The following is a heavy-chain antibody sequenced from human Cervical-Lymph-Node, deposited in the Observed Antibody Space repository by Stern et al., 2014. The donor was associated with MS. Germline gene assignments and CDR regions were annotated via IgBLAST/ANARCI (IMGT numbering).Heavy chain of an antibody. J-gene: IGHJ5*01. D-gene: IGHD2-2*01. V-gene: IGHV4-31*03. Sequence: QLQLQESGPGLVKPSQTLSLTCTVSGGSISTGGYFCSWIRQHPGKGLEWIGLIYHSGTTYSNPSLKSRVTISVDPSKTQFSLNLSSVTAADTAVYYCARKGAIVPAAIENWFDSWGQGTLVTVSS. CDR3: ARKGAIVPAAIENWFDS. CDR2: IYHSGTT. CDR1: GGSISTGGYF.